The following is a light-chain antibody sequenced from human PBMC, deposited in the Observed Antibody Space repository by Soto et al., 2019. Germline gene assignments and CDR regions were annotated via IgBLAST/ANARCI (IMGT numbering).Light chain of an antibody. J-gene: IGKJ1*01. CDR3: QQYGNAPWT. V-gene: IGKV3-20*01. CDR1: QDIRIF. Sequence: EIVLTQSPATLSLSPGDSATLSCTASQDIRIFLAWYQQKPGQAPRLLIYGTSTRASGIPDRFSGSGSGTEFTLTITRLEPEDFAVYHCQQYGNAPWTFGQGTKVEIK. CDR2: GTS.